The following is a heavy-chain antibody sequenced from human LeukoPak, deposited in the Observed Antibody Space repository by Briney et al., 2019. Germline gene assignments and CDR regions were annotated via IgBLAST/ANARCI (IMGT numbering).Heavy chain of an antibody. CDR1: GFTFSSYG. CDR2: ILYDGSNK. D-gene: IGHD6-13*01. CDR3: AKDKFLGYSSSWYGEGYFDY. Sequence: GGSLRLSCAASGFTFSSYGVHWVRQAPGKGLEWVAVILYDGSNKYYADSVKGRFTISRDNSKNTLYLQMNSLRAEDTAVYYCAKDKFLGYSSSWYGEGYFDYWGQGTLVTVSS. J-gene: IGHJ4*02. V-gene: IGHV3-30*18.